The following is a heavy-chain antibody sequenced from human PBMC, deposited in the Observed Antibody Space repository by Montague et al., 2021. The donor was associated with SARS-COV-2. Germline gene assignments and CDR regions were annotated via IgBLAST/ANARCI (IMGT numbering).Heavy chain of an antibody. J-gene: IGHJ3*02. CDR2: IYYSGST. Sequence: SETLSLTCTVSGGSISSYYWSWIRQPPGKGLEWIGYIYYSGSTNYNPSLKSRVTISVDTSKNQFSLKLSSVTAADTAVYYCARGSGWMGYAFAIWGQGTMVTASS. CDR3: ARGSGWMGYAFAI. CDR1: GGSISSYY. D-gene: IGHD6-19*01. V-gene: IGHV4-59*01.